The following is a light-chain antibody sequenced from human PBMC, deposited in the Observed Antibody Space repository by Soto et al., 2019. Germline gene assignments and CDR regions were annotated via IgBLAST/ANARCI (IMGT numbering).Light chain of an antibody. CDR1: SSDVGGYNY. CDR2: EVT. J-gene: IGLJ1*01. CDR3: GSYTSSNTLV. Sequence: QSALTQPASVSGSPGQSITISCTGTSSDVGGYNYVSWYQQHPGKAPKLLIYEVTYRPSGVSNRFSGSKSGNTASLTISGLQAEDEADYFWGSYTSSNTLVFGTGTKVTVL. V-gene: IGLV2-14*03.